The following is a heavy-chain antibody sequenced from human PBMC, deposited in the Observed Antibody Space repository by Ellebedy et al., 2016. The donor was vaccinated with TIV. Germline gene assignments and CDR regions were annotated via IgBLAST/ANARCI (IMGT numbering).Heavy chain of an antibody. J-gene: IGHJ4*02. CDR1: GYTFTSYY. Sequence: AASVKVSCKASGYTFTSYYMHWVRQAPGQGLEWMGWISAYNGNTNYAQKLQGRVTMTTDTSTSTAYMELRSLRSDDTAVYYCAREGYDSSGYYFDYWGQGTLVTVSS. CDR3: AREGYDSSGYYFDY. CDR2: ISAYNGNT. V-gene: IGHV1-18*04. D-gene: IGHD3-22*01.